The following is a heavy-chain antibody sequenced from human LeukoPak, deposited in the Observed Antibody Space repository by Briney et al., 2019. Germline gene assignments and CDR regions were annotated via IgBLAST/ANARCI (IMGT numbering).Heavy chain of an antibody. Sequence: GGSLRLSCAASGFTVSTNYMSWVRQAPGKGLEWVSVIYSGGSTYYADSVKGRFTISRDNDENSLYLQMNSLRAEDTAAYYCARVKFGDYAIDYWGQGTLVTASS. V-gene: IGHV3-66*01. CDR3: ARVKFGDYAIDY. CDR2: IYSGGST. CDR1: GFTVSTNY. J-gene: IGHJ4*02. D-gene: IGHD4-17*01.